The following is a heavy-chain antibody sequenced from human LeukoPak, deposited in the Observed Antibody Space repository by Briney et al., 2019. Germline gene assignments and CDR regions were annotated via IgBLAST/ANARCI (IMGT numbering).Heavy chain of an antibody. CDR1: RFSFSSNE. CDR2: ISSSGGTI. Sequence: PGGSLRLSCAASRFSFSSNEMNWVRQAPGKGLEWVSYISSSGGTIFYADSVKGRFTISRDNAKNSLYLQMNSLRAEDTAVYYCERGQTGTLDAFDIWGQGTMVTVSS. D-gene: IGHD1/OR15-1a*01. V-gene: IGHV3-48*03. CDR3: ERGQTGTLDAFDI. J-gene: IGHJ3*02.